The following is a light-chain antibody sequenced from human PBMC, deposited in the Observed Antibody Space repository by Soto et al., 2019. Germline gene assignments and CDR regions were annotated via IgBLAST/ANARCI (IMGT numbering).Light chain of an antibody. J-gene: IGKJ2*01. CDR3: QQYGSSPRT. CDR1: QSVSSSY. Sequence: EIVLTQSPGILSLSPGERATLSCRASQSVSSSYLAWYQQKPGQAPRLLIYGASRRATGIPDRFSGSGSGTDFTLTISRLEPEVFAVYYCQQYGSSPRTFGQGTKLEIK. V-gene: IGKV3-20*01. CDR2: GAS.